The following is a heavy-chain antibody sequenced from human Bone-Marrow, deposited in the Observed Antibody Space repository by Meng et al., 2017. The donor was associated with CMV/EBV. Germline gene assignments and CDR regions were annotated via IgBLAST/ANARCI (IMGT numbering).Heavy chain of an antibody. D-gene: IGHD2-2*01. CDR2: INPRGGRP. CDR3: ARDRDFYCSTTTCYGAGFDP. J-gene: IGHJ5*02. CDR1: GYTFSNYY. Sequence: ASVKVSCKASGYTFSNYYIHWVRQAPGQGFEWMGVINPRGGRPTYAQNFQGRITMTRDTSTGTVYMELSSLRSEDPAVYYWARDRDFYCSTTTCYGAGFDPSGQGTLVTVSS. V-gene: IGHV1-46*01.